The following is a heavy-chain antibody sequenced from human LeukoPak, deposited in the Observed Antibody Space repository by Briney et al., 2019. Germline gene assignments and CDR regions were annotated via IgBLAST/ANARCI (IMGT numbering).Heavy chain of an antibody. V-gene: IGHV3-23*01. CDR2: ISGSGGST. CDR3: AKDIMVLWSYGSGSYLFDY. J-gene: IGHJ4*02. D-gene: IGHD3-10*01. CDR1: GFTFSSYG. Sequence: GGSLRLSCAASGFTFSSYGMHWVRQAPGKGLEWVSAISGSGGSTYYADSVKGRFTISRDNSKNTLYLQMNSLRAEDTAVYYCAKDIMVLWSYGSGSYLFDYWGQGTLVTVSS.